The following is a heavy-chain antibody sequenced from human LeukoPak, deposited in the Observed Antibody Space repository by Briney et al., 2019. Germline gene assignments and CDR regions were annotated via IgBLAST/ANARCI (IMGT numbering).Heavy chain of an antibody. J-gene: IGHJ4*02. CDR2: IYHSGST. CDR1: GGSFSGYY. Sequence: ASETLSLTCAVYGGSFSGYYWSWIRQPPGKGLEWIGSIYHSGSTYYNPSLKSRVTISVDTSKNQFSLKLSSVTAADTAVYYCARDRGGVVQPNYYFDYWGQGTLVTVSS. V-gene: IGHV4-34*01. CDR3: ARDRGGVVQPNYYFDY. D-gene: IGHD3-3*01.